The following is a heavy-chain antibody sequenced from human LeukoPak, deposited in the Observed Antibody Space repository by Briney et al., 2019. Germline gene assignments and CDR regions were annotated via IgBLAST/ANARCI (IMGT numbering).Heavy chain of an antibody. CDR1: GFTMSGIH. CDR3: VRGNGNVGGRLDP. J-gene: IGHJ5*02. V-gene: IGHV3-66*01. Sequence: GGSLRLSCTASGFTMSGIHMNWVRQAPGKGLDWVSGLYAGGSTYYAGSVTGRFTISRDDSKNTLYLQMTGLRVDDTAICYCVRGNGNVGGRLDPWGQGAWVIVSS. CDR2: LYAGGST. D-gene: IGHD1-1*01.